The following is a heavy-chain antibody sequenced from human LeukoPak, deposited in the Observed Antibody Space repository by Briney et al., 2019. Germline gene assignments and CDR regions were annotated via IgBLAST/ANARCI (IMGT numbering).Heavy chain of an antibody. V-gene: IGHV3-15*01. D-gene: IGHD1-26*01. J-gene: IGHJ4*02. Sequence: GGSLRLSCAATGFTFSDAWMSWVRQAPGKGLEWVGRIKSKTDGGTTDYAAPVKGRFTISRDDSKNTLYLQMNSLKTEDTAVYYCTTRGGSFSIFDYWGQGTLVTVSS. CDR3: TTRGGSFSIFDY. CDR2: IKSKTDGGTT. CDR1: GFTFSDAW.